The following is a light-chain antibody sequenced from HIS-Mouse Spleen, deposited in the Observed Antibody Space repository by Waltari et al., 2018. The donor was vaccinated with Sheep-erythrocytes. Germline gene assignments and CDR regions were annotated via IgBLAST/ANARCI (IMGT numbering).Light chain of an antibody. CDR1: PSVLYSSNNKNY. CDR3: QQYYSTLT. Sequence: IVMTQSPASLAVSLGERATINCKSSPSVLYSSNNKNYLAWYQQKPGQPPKLLIYWASTRESGVPDRFSGSGSGTDFTLTISSLQAEDVAVYYCQQYYSTLTFGGGTKVEIK. J-gene: IGKJ4*01. V-gene: IGKV4-1*01. CDR2: WAS.